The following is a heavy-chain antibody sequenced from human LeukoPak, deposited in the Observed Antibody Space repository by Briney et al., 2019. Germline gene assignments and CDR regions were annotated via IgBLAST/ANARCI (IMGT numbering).Heavy chain of an antibody. CDR1: GDGVSINSAA. CDR3: ASQSVGATTGDAFDI. CDR2: KYYRCKWYN. D-gene: IGHD1-26*01. Sequence: SQTLSLTYAISGDGVSINSAAWNWIRQSPARGLEWLGSKYYRCKWYNDYAVTVNSRITINPDTSKTQFSMQLNSVTPDDTAVYYCASQSVGATTGDAFDIWGQGTMVTVSS. V-gene: IGHV6-1*01. J-gene: IGHJ3*02.